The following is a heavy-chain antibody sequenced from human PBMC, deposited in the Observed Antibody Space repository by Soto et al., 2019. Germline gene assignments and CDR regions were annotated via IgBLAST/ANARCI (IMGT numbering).Heavy chain of an antibody. D-gene: IGHD3-22*01. J-gene: IGHJ4*02. V-gene: IGHV4-30-4*01. CDR2: IYYSGST. CDR1: GGSISSGDYY. Sequence: QVQLQESGPGLVKPSQTLSLTCTVSGGSISSGDYYWSWIRQPPGKGLEWIGYIYYSGSTYYNPSLKSRVTISVDTSKNQFSLKLSSVTAADTAVYYCARVEVYYDSSGYYQTPPDYWGQGTLVTVSS. CDR3: ARVEVYYDSSGYYQTPPDY.